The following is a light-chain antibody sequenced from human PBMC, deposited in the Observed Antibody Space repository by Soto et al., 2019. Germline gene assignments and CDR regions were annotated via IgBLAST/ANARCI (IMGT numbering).Light chain of an antibody. CDR1: SSDIGSNQ. V-gene: IGLV1-47*02. CDR3: AAWDDSLSGWV. Sequence: QSVLAQPPSASGNPGQRVTISCSGSSSDIGSNQVYWYQQLPGTAPRLLIYSSNQRHSGVPDRFSGSKSGTSASLAISGLRSDDEADYFCAAWDDSLSGWVFGAGTKVTVL. J-gene: IGLJ3*02. CDR2: SSN.